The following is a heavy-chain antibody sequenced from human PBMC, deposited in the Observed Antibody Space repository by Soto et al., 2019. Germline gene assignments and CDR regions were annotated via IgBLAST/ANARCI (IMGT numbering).Heavy chain of an antibody. V-gene: IGHV3-30*03. Sequence: GGSLRLSCAASGFTFSSYGMHWVRQAPGKGLEWVAVISYDGSNKYYADSVKGRFTISRDNSKNTLYLQMNSLRAEDTAVYYCARDRGYSGYDYDMGEKPYYFDYWGQGTLVTVSS. CDR1: GFTFSSYG. J-gene: IGHJ4*02. D-gene: IGHD5-12*01. CDR3: ARDRGYSGYDYDMGEKPYYFDY. CDR2: ISYDGSNK.